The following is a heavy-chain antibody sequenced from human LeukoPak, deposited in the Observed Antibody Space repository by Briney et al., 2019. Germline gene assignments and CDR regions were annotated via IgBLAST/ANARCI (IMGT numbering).Heavy chain of an antibody. CDR1: GFTFSNYN. CDR3: VGQWLVRGTFDY. J-gene: IGHJ4*02. D-gene: IGHD6-19*01. CDR2: ISSSSSSGI. Sequence: GGSLRLSCAASGFTFSNYNMNWVRQAPGKGLEWLSFISSSSSSGIYYADSVKGRFTISRDNAKNSLYLQMNSLRAEDTAVYYCVGQWLVRGTFDYWGQGTLVTVSS. V-gene: IGHV3-48*01.